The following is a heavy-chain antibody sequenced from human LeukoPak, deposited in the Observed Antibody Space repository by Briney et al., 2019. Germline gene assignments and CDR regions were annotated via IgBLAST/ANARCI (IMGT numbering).Heavy chain of an antibody. V-gene: IGHV3-30*03. CDR3: VGYSYGYGAFDI. CDR2: ISYDGSNK. D-gene: IGHD5-18*01. J-gene: IGHJ3*02. CDR1: GFTFSSYG. Sequence: GGYLRLSCAASGFTFSSYGMHWVRQAPGKGLEWAAVISYDGSNKYYADSVEGRFTISRDNSKNTLYLQMNSLRAEDTAVYYGVGYSYGYGAFDIWGQGTMVTVSS.